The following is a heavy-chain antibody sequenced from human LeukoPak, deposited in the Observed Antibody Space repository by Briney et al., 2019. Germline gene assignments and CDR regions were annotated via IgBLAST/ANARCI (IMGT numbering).Heavy chain of an antibody. CDR1: GFIFRNYA. CDR3: AKWGDYDILTGYYVPDF. V-gene: IGHV3-23*01. CDR2: ITDSGDTT. D-gene: IGHD3-9*01. J-gene: IGHJ4*02. Sequence: PGASLRLSCAASGFIFRNYAMSWVRQAPGKGLEWVSAITDSGDTTYYADSVKGRFTISRDNSKNTLYVEMNTLRVEDTAIYYCAKWGDYDILTGYYVPDFWGQGTLVTVSS.